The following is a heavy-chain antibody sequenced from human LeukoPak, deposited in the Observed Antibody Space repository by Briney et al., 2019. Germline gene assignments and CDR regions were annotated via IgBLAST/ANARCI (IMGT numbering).Heavy chain of an antibody. CDR3: ARQKGYSSSIDAFDY. D-gene: IGHD6-13*01. CDR1: GGSISSSSYY. V-gene: IGHV4-39*01. J-gene: IGHJ4*02. CDR2: IYYSGST. Sequence: SGTLSLTCTVSGGSISSSSYYWGWIRQPPGKGLEWIGSIYYSGSTYYNPSLKSRVTISVDTSKNQFSLKLSSVTAADTAVYYCARQKGYSSSIDAFDYWGQGTLVTVSS.